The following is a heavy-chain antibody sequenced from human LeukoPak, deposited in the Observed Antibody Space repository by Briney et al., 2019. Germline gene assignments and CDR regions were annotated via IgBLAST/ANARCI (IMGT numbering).Heavy chain of an antibody. Sequence: ASVKVSFKASGYTFTGYYMHWVRQAPGQGLEWMGWINPNSGDTNYAQKFQGRVTMTRDTSISTAYMELSSLRSDDTAVYYCARVDSRGRHFDYWGQGALVTVSS. CDR2: INPNSGDT. J-gene: IGHJ4*02. D-gene: IGHD3-16*01. CDR1: GYTFTGYY. V-gene: IGHV1-2*02. CDR3: ARVDSRGRHFDY.